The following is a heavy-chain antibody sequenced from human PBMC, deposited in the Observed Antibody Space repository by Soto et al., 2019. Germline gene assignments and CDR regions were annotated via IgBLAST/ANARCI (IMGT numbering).Heavy chain of an antibody. CDR3: AKMRDTCLLWSPFDY. D-gene: IGHD2-21*01. V-gene: IGHV3-23*01. Sequence: GGSLRLSCTASGFTFTNYAMSWVRQAPGKGLEWVSAISGSGGATYYADSVKGRFTISRDNSKNTLYLQITSLRADDTALYYCAKMRDTCLLWSPFDYWGQGTLVTVPS. CDR1: GFTFTNYA. CDR2: ISGSGGAT. J-gene: IGHJ4*02.